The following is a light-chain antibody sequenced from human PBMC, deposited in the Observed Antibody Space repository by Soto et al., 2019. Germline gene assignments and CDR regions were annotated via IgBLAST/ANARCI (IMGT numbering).Light chain of an antibody. CDR3: QTWGTGIHVV. V-gene: IGLV4-69*01. CDR2: LDSDGSH. Sequence: QTVVTQSPSASASLGASVKLTCTLSSGHSSYAIARHQQQPEKGPRYSMKLDSDGSHTKGDAIPDRFSGSSSGAERYLTISSLQSEDEADYYCQTWGTGIHVVFGGGTKVTVL. CDR1: SGHSSYA. J-gene: IGLJ2*01.